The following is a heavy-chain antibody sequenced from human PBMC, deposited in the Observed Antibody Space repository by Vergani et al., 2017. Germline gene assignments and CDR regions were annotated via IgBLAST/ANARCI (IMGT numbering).Heavy chain of an antibody. CDR1: GGSISSYY. D-gene: IGHD6-13*01. CDR2: IYYSGST. Sequence: QVQLQESGPGLVKPSETLSLTCTVSGGSISSYYWSWIRQHPGKGLEWIGYIYYSGSTYYNPSLKSRVTISVDTSKNQFSLKLSSVTAADTAVYYCARGVVAAEDAFDIWGQGTMVTVSS. CDR3: ARGVVAAEDAFDI. J-gene: IGHJ3*02. V-gene: IGHV4-59*06.